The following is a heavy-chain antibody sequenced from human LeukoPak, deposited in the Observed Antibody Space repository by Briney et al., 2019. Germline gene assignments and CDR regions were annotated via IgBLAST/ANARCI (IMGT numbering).Heavy chain of an antibody. D-gene: IGHD3-9*01. CDR1: GGSISSGSYY. V-gene: IGHV4-61*02. J-gene: IGHJ5*02. Sequence: PSQTLSLTCTVSGGSISSGSYYWSWIRQPAGKGLEWIGRIYTSGSTNYNPSLKSRVTISVDTSKNQFSLKLSSVTAADTAVYYCARDYDVLTAYPPTQLFDPWGQGTLVTVSS. CDR3: ARDYDVLTAYPPTQLFDP. CDR2: IYTSGST.